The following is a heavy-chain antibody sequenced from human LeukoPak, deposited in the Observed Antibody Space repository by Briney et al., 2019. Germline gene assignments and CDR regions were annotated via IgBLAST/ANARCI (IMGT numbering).Heavy chain of an antibody. CDR3: ARVPIIRGVIED. Sequence: SQTLSLTCSVSGGSISRGGDYWTWIRQHPGKGLEWIGYISGSGSTYYSPSLRSRVTISADTSKNQFSLKLTSVTAADTAVFYCARVPIIRGVIEDWGQGTLVSVSS. CDR2: ISGSGST. V-gene: IGHV4-31*03. J-gene: IGHJ4*02. CDR1: GGSISRGGDY. D-gene: IGHD3-10*01.